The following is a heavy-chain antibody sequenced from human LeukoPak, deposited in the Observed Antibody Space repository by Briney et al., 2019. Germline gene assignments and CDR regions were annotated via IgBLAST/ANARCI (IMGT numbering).Heavy chain of an antibody. CDR3: ARGIAAAVFPFDY. V-gene: IGHV3-11*01. Sequence: GGSLRLSCAASGFTFSDYYMSWIRQAPGKGLEWVSYISGSGSTIYYADSVKGRFTISRDNAKNSLYLQMNSLRAEDTAVYYCARGIAAAVFPFDYWGQGTLVTVSS. CDR2: ISGSGSTI. J-gene: IGHJ4*02. CDR1: GFTFSDYY. D-gene: IGHD6-13*01.